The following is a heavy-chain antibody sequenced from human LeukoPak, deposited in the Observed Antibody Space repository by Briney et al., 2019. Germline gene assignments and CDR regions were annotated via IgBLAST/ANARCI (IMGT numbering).Heavy chain of an antibody. CDR1: GYSISSGYY. V-gene: IGHV4-38-2*02. CDR3: ARHGLIAAVGNFDY. Sequence: KASETLSLTCTVSGYSISSGYYWGWIRQPPGKGLEWIGSIYHSGSTYYNPSLKSRVTISVDTSKNQFSLKLSSVTAADTAVYYCARHGLIAAVGNFDYWGQGTLVTVSS. J-gene: IGHJ4*02. CDR2: IYHSGST. D-gene: IGHD6-13*01.